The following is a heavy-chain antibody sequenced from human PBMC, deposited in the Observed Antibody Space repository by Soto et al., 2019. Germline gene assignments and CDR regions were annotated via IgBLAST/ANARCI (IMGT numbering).Heavy chain of an antibody. CDR3: ARSSNPIAAAGTGFDY. Sequence: GGSLRLSCAASGFTVSSNYMSWVRQAPGKGLEWGSVIYSGGSTYYADSVKGRFTISRDNSKNTLYLQMNSLRAEDTAVYYCARSSNPIAAAGTGFDYWGQGTLVTVSS. D-gene: IGHD6-13*01. CDR2: IYSGGST. J-gene: IGHJ4*02. V-gene: IGHV3-53*01. CDR1: GFTVSSNY.